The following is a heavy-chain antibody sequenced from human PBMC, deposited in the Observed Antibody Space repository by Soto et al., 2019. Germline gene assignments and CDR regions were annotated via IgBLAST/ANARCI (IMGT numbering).Heavy chain of an antibody. Sequence: GLEWMGWINPNSGGTNYAQKFQGWVTMTRDTSTSTVYMELSSLRSEDTAVYYCASTYYDFWSGQYYYYYMGVWGKGTTVTVSS. V-gene: IGHV1-2*04. J-gene: IGHJ6*03. D-gene: IGHD3-3*01. CDR2: INPNSGGT. CDR3: ASTYYDFWSGQYYYYYMGV.